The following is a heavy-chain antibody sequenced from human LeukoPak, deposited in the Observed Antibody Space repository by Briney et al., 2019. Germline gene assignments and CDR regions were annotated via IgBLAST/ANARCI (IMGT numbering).Heavy chain of an antibody. CDR3: AKGGAMIVGLPFDY. D-gene: IGHD3-22*01. V-gene: IGHV1-69*06. Sequence: SVKVSCKASGGTFSSYAISWVRQAPGQGLEWMGGIIPTFGTANYAQKFQGRVTITADKSTSTAYMELSSLRSEDTAVYYCAKGGAMIVGLPFDYWGQGTLVTVSS. CDR2: IIPTFGTA. J-gene: IGHJ4*02. CDR1: GGTFSSYA.